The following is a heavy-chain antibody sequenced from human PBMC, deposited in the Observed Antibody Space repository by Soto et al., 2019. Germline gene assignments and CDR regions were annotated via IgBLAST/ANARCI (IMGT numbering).Heavy chain of an antibody. Sequence: SETLCLTCTVSGGSISSYYWSWIRQPPGKGLEWIGYIYYSGSTNYNPSLKSRVTISVDTSKNQFSLKLSSVTAADTAVYYCARLCGYYYESSGYSNDFDYWGQGPLVTVSS. CDR3: ARLCGYYYESSGYSNDFDY. CDR2: IYYSGST. V-gene: IGHV4-59*01. J-gene: IGHJ4*02. CDR1: GGSISSYY. D-gene: IGHD3-22*01.